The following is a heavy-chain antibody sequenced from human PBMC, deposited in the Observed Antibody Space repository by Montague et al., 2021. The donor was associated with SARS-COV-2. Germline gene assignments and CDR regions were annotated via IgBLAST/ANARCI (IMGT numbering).Heavy chain of an antibody. D-gene: IGHD1-14*01. J-gene: IGHJ6*03. CDR2: TYYRSRWFN. Sequence: CAISGDSVSSNRAAWNWIRQSPSRGLEWLGRTYYRSRWFNDYAVSIRSRITINPDTSKNLFSLQLNSVTPEDTAVYYCARATEWRGYYYYYYMDVWGKGTTVTVSS. CDR1: GDSVSSNRAA. CDR3: ARATEWRGYYYYYYMDV. V-gene: IGHV6-1*01.